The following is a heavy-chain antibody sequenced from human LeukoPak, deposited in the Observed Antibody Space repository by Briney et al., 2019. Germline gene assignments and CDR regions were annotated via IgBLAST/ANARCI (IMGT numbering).Heavy chain of an antibody. CDR1: GYTFTGYY. J-gene: IGHJ4*02. CDR3: ARVQYYNILTGAFHS. CDR2: INPDSGDT. V-gene: IGHV1-2*02. Sequence: ASVKVSCKASGYTFTGYYMHWVRQAPGQGLEWMGWINPDSGDTNFAEKFQGRVSMTRDTSISTAYLELSGLRSDDTAYFYCARVQYYNILTGAFHSWGQGTLVTVSS. D-gene: IGHD3-9*01.